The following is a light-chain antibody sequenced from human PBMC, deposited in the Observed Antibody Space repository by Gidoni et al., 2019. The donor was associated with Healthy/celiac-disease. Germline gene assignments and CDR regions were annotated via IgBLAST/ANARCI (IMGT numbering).Light chain of an antibody. J-gene: IGKJ4*01. CDR1: QGISSH. CDR3: QQLNSYPLT. Sequence: DIQFTQSPSFLSASVGDRVTITCRSSQGISSHLAWYQQKPGKAPKLLIHAASTLESGVPSRFSGSGSGKEFTLTISSLQPEDFATYYCQQLNSYPLTFGGGTKVEIK. CDR2: AAS. V-gene: IGKV1-9*01.